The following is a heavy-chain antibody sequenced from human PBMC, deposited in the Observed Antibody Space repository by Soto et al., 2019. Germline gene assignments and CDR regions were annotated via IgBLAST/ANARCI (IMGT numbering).Heavy chain of an antibody. D-gene: IGHD3-22*01. CDR2: ISAYNGNT. CDR1: GYTFTSYG. J-gene: IGHJ4*02. V-gene: IGHV1-18*01. CDR3: ARDPTYDSSGYYRYFDY. Sequence: QVQLVQSGAEVKKPGASVKVSCKASGYTFTSYGISWVRQAPGQGLEWMGWISAYNGNTNYAQKLQGRVTMTTNPPTSTAYMELRSLRSDVTAVYYCARDPTYDSSGYYRYFDYWGQGTLVTVSS.